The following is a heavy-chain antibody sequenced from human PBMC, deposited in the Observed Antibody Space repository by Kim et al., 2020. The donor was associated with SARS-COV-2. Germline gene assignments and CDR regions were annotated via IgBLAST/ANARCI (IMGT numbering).Heavy chain of an antibody. Sequence: SLILSFSSSVFTFSNAWMSWVRQAPGKGLEWVGRIKSKTDGGTTDYAAPVKGRFTIPRDDSKNTLYLQMNSLKTEDTAVYYCTTGGGSYPLGYWGQGTLVTVSS. J-gene: IGHJ4*02. V-gene: IGHV3-15*01. CDR2: IKSKTDGGTT. D-gene: IGHD1-26*01. CDR3: TTGGGSYPLGY. CDR1: VFTFSNAW.